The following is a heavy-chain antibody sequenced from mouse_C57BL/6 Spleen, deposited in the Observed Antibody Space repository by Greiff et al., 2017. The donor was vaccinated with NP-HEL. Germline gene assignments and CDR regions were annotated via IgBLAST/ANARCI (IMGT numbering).Heavy chain of an antibody. D-gene: IGHD3-2*02. Sequence: EVQLQQSGPELVKPGASVKISCKASGYTFTDYYMNWVKQSHGKSLEWIGDINPNNGGTSYNQKFKGKATLTVDKSSSTAYMELRSLTSEDSAVYYCARTDRSGYVRWFAYWGQGTLVTVSA. CDR1: GYTFTDYY. CDR2: INPNNGGT. CDR3: ARTDRSGYVRWFAY. J-gene: IGHJ3*01. V-gene: IGHV1-26*01.